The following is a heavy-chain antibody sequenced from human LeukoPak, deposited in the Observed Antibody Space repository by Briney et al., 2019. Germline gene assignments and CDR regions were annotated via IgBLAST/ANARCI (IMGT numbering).Heavy chain of an antibody. Sequence: GASVKVSCKASGGTFSSYAISWVRQAPGQGLEWMGGIIPIFGTANYAQKFQGRVTITTDESTSTAYMELSSLRSEDTAVYYCTRATPGSSGLDWFDPWGQGTLVTVSS. J-gene: IGHJ5*02. D-gene: IGHD6-19*01. CDR1: GGTFSSYA. V-gene: IGHV1-69*05. CDR3: TRATPGSSGLDWFDP. CDR2: IIPIFGTA.